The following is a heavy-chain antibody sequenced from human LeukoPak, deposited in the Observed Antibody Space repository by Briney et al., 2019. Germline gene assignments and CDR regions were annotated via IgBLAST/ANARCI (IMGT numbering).Heavy chain of an antibody. CDR2: IYTSGTT. V-gene: IGHV4-61*02. Sequence: PSETLSLTCTVSGGSVRRGNYYWTWIRQPAGSGLEWIGRIYTSGTTDYNPSLRTRVTISVDASRNQFSLNLSSVTAADTAVYYCARWSGSVTARNYYFYMDGWGEGTTVTVSS. D-gene: IGHD6-6*01. J-gene: IGHJ6*03. CDR1: GGSVRRGNYY. CDR3: ARWSGSVTARNYYFYMDG.